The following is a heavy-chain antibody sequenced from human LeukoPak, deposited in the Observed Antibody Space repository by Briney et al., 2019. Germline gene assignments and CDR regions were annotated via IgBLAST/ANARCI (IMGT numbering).Heavy chain of an antibody. V-gene: IGHV4-61*02. CDR3: ARVYYSSSYDYWYFDL. Sequence: SETLSLTCTVSGYSISSGYYWSWIRQPAGKGLEWIGRIYTSGSTNYNPSLKSRVTISVDTSKNQFSLKLSPVTAADTAVYYRARVYYSSSYDYWYFDLWGRGTLVTVSS. J-gene: IGHJ2*01. CDR1: GYSISSGYY. D-gene: IGHD6-13*01. CDR2: IYTSGST.